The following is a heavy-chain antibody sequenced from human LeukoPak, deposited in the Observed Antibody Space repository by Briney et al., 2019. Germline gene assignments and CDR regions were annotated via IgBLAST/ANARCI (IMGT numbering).Heavy chain of an antibody. CDR2: IYYSGST. D-gene: IGHD3-3*01. CDR1: GGSISSYY. J-gene: IGHJ4*02. V-gene: IGHV4-59*01. Sequence: SETLSLTCTVSGGSISSYYWSWIRQPPGKGLEWIGYIYYSGSTNYNPSLKSRVTISVDTSKNQFSLKLSSVTAADTAVYYCARGVTIFGVVINFDYWGQGTLVTVSS. CDR3: ARGVTIFGVVINFDY.